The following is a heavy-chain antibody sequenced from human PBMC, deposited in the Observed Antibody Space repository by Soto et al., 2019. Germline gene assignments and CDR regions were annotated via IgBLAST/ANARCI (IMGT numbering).Heavy chain of an antibody. V-gene: IGHV4-34*01. Sequence: PSETLSLTCAVYGGSFSGYYWSWIRQPPGKGLEWIGEINHSGSTNYNPSLKSRVTISVDTSKNQFSLKLSSVTAADTAVYYCARGGIDPFDYWGQGTLVTVSS. CDR3: ARGGIDPFDY. CDR1: GGSFSGYY. D-gene: IGHD2-15*01. J-gene: IGHJ4*02. CDR2: INHSGST.